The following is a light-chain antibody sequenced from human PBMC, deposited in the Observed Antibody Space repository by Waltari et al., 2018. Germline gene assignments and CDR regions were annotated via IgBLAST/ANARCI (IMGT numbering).Light chain of an antibody. Sequence: DTQPTQSPASLSASVADRVTITCRASQSVSPSLNWYQQKAGKAPKLLIFATANLQNGVPSRFSGGGSETDFTLTITSLQPEDSATYYCQQSHTFPYTFGQGTTLEIK. J-gene: IGKJ2*01. V-gene: IGKV1-39*01. CDR2: ATA. CDR1: QSVSPS. CDR3: QQSHTFPYT.